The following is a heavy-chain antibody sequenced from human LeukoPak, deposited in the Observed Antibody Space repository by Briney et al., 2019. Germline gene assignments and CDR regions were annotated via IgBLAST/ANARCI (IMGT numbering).Heavy chain of an antibody. J-gene: IGHJ4*02. Sequence: PSETLSLTCTVSGGSISSYYWSWIRQPPGKGLEWIGYIYYSGSTNYNPSLKSRVTISVDTSKNQFSLKLSSVTAADTAVYYCARERWEIVGATLIYFDYWGQGTLVTVSS. CDR3: ARERWEIVGATLIYFDY. CDR1: GGSISSYY. V-gene: IGHV4-59*12. D-gene: IGHD1-26*01. CDR2: IYYSGST.